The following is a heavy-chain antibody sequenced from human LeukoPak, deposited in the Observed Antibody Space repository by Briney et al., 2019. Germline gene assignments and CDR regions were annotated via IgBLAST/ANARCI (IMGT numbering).Heavy chain of an antibody. Sequence: GGSLRLSCAASGFSLSGYAMRWVRQGPGKGPEWVSAISGDGGTTYYADSVGGRFTISRDSGENTLYVQMNSLRVEDTAVYYCAREVHGSGTLYLDYWGQGTLVTVSS. CDR2: ISGDGGTT. CDR3: AREVHGSGTLYLDY. J-gene: IGHJ4*02. D-gene: IGHD3-10*01. CDR1: GFSLSGYA. V-gene: IGHV3-23*01.